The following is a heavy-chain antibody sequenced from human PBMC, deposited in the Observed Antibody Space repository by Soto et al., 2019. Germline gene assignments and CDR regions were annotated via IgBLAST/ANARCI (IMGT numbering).Heavy chain of an antibody. CDR3: ARDSIHCSSTSCYGERSFDY. V-gene: IGHV3-33*01. J-gene: IGHJ4*02. Sequence: QVQLVESGGGVVQPGRSLRLSCAASGFTFSSYGMHWVRQAPGKGLEWVAVIWYDGSNKYYADSVKGRFTISRDNSKNTLYLQMNSLRAEDTAVYYCARDSIHCSSTSCYGERSFDYWGQGTLVTVSS. CDR1: GFTFSSYG. CDR2: IWYDGSNK. D-gene: IGHD2-2*01.